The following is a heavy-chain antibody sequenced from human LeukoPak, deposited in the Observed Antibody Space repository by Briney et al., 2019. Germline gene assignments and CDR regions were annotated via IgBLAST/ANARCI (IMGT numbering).Heavy chain of an antibody. V-gene: IGHV3-23*01. Sequence: GGSLRLSCAASGFTFMHYAMNWVRQAPGKGLEWGSGISDNGISTYYADSVKGRFTISRDNSKNTLHLPMNSLRAEDTAVYYCAKDPGFFQGDSEDWFDPWGQGTLVTVSS. CDR3: AKDPGFFQGDSEDWFDP. D-gene: IGHD2-15*01. CDR1: GFTFMHYA. J-gene: IGHJ5*02. CDR2: ISDNGIST.